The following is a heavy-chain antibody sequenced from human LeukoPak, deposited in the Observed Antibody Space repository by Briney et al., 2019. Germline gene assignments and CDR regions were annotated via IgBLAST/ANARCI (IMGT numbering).Heavy chain of an antibody. CDR3: AKVSVCYGCYLDY. V-gene: IGHV3-23*01. CDR2: INGAGDNT. J-gene: IGHJ4*02. D-gene: IGHD3-16*01. Sequence: GGSLRLSCAASGYTFSSHGLTWVRQAPGKGLEWVSTINGAGDNTYYAETVEGRFTISRDNSKNTLYLQMHSLRAEDTAIYYCAKVSVCYGCYLDYWGQGTLVTVS. CDR1: GYTFSSHG.